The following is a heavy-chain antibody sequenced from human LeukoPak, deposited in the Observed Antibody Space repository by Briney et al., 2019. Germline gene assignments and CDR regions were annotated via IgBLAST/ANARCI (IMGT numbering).Heavy chain of an antibody. CDR1: GGSISSYY. J-gene: IGHJ6*03. CDR2: IDTSGNT. CDR3: ARSVVTLGHRYYYYYYMDV. V-gene: IGHV4-4*07. Sequence: SETLSLTCTVSGGSISSYYWSWIRQPAGKGLEWIGRIDTSGNTNYKPSLKSRVTMSVDTSKNQFSLKLNSVTAADTAVYYCARSVVTLGHRYYYYYYMDVWGKGTTVTISS. D-gene: IGHD4-23*01.